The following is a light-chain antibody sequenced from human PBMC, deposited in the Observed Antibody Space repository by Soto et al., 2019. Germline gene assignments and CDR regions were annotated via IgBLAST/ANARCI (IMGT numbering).Light chain of an antibody. CDR3: CSYAGNSIWM. CDR2: EVT. CDR1: ISDVGSYNL. J-gene: IGLJ3*02. Sequence: QSVLTQPASVSGSPGQSITISCAGTISDVGSYNLVSWYQQYPGKAPKLMIYEVTKRPSGVSNRFSGSKSAAYTAFLTVSGLQAEDEADYYCCSYAGNSIWMFGGGTQLTVL. V-gene: IGLV2-23*02.